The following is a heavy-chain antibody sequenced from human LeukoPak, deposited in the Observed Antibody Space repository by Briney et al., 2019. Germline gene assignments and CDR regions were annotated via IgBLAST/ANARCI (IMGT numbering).Heavy chain of an antibody. CDR3: ARGGEIYYGDYVLAYYYYYMDV. D-gene: IGHD4-17*01. CDR1: GGSISSYY. CDR2: IYYSGST. Sequence: SETLSLTCTVSGGSISSYYWSWIRQPPGKGLEWIGYIYYSGSTNYNPSLKSRVTISVDTSKNQFSLKLSSVTAADPAVYYCARGGEIYYGDYVLAYYYYYMDVWGKGTTVTVSS. J-gene: IGHJ6*03. V-gene: IGHV4-59*01.